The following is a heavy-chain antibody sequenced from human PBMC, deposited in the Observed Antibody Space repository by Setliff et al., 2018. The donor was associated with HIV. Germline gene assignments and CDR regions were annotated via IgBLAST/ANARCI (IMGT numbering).Heavy chain of an antibody. CDR1: GFSMSNFYY. CDR2: VYHRGET. Sequence: SETLSLTCDVSGFSMSNFYYWGWIRQPPGKGLEWIGSVYHRGETYYKPSLKGRVTISVDTSKNQFSLRLSSVTAADTAVYFCAQMSISASVYFDYWGQGTLVTVSS. CDR3: AQMSISASVYFDY. J-gene: IGHJ4*02. V-gene: IGHV4-38-2*01. D-gene: IGHD2-21*01.